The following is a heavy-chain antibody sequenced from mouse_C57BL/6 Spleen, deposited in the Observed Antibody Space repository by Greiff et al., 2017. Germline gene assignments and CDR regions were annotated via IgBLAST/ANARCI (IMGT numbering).Heavy chain of an antibody. J-gene: IGHJ1*03. D-gene: IGHD1-1*01. CDR1: GYTFTSYW. CDR2: INPSNGGT. Sequence: QVQLQQPGTELVKPGASVKLSCKASGYTFTSYWLHWVTQRPGQGLEWIGNINPSNGGTNYNEKFKSKATLTVDKSSSPAYMQLSSLTSEESAVYYCARGGGFYQATGYFDVWGTGTTVTVSS. V-gene: IGHV1-53*01. CDR3: ARGGGFYQATGYFDV.